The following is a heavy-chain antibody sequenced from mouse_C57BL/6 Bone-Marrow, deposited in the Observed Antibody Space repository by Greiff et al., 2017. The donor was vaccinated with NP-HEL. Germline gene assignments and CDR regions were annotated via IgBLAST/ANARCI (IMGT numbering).Heavy chain of an antibody. J-gene: IGHJ4*01. CDR1: GYAFSSSW. Sequence: QVQLQQSGPELVKPGASVKISCKASGYAFSSSWMNWVKQRPGKGLEWIGRIYPGDGDTNYNGKFKGKATLTADKSSSTAYMQLSSLTSEDSAVYFCAKGYYYGSYAMDYWGQGTSVTVSS. D-gene: IGHD1-1*01. CDR3: AKGYYYGSYAMDY. CDR2: IYPGDGDT. V-gene: IGHV1-82*01.